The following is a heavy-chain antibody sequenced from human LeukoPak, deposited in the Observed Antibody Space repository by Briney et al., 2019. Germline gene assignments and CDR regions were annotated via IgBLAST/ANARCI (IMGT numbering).Heavy chain of an antibody. CDR2: IYHSGST. CDR3: ARARITIFGATPFYYMDV. CDR1: GGSISSSNW. J-gene: IGHJ6*03. V-gene: IGHV4-4*02. Sequence: PSGTLSLTCAVSGGSISSSNWWSWVRQPPGKGLEWIGEIYHSGSTNYNPSLKSRVTISVDKSKNQFSLKLSSVTAADTAVYYCARARITIFGATPFYYMDVWGKGTTVTVSS. D-gene: IGHD3-3*01.